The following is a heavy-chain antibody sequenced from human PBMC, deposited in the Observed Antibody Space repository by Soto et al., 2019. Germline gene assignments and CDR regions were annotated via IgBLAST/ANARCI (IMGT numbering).Heavy chain of an antibody. J-gene: IGHJ4*02. CDR1: GYTFNKYY. D-gene: IGHD4-17*01. CDR2: INLRGGTT. V-gene: IGHV1-46*02. CDR3: ARGPDYSDVPLWDY. Sequence: QVQLVQSGAEVRKPGASVRLSCETSGYTFNKYYIHWVRQAPGQGLEWVGIINLRGGTTESARELRGRVPITGETSTSTAYMELSNLRSEDTAVYFCARGPDYSDVPLWDYWGQGTLVTVSS.